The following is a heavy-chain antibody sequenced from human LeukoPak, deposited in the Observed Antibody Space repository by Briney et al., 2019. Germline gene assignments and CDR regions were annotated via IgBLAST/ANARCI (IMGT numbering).Heavy chain of an antibody. CDR1: GFTFSSYS. CDR3: ARDGKAAGDY. CDR2: ISSSSSYI. D-gene: IGHD6-13*01. J-gene: IGHJ4*02. Sequence: GGSLRLSCAASGFTFSSYSMNWVRHAPGNGLEWVSSISSSSSYIYYADSVKGRFTISRDNAKNSLYLQMNSLRAEDTAVYYCARDGKAAGDYWGQGTLVTVSS. V-gene: IGHV3-21*01.